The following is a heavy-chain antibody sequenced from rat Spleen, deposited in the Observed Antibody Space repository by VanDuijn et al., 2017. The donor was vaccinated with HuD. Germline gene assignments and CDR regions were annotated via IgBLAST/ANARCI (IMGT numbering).Heavy chain of an antibody. CDR3: TTRPYYSSLNWFPY. V-gene: IGHV5-29*01. CDR2: ISYDGIST. Sequence: EVQLVESGGGLVQPGRSLKLSCAASGLTFNNYGMAWVRQAPTKGLEWVATISYDGISTYYRDSVKGRFTISRDDAKSTLSLQMDSLRSEDTATYYCTTRPYYSSLNWFPYWGQGTLVTVSS. J-gene: IGHJ3*01. CDR1: GLTFNNYG. D-gene: IGHD1-2*01.